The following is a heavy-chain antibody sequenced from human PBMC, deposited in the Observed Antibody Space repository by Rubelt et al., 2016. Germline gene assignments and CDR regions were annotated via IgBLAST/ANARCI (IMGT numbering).Heavy chain of an antibody. D-gene: IGHD2/OR15-2a*01. CDR1: GFTFSSYA. CDR2: KSYDGSNK. V-gene: IGHV3-30*04. CDR3: ARYSNHDQ. J-gene: IGHJ4*02. Sequence: QVQLVESGGGVVQPGRSLRLSCAASGFTFSSYAMHWVRQAPGKGLGWVAVKSYDGSNKYYADSVNGRFTMSRDKSNNTLDLQMNSLRAEDTAVYYCARYSNHDQWGQGTLVTVSS.